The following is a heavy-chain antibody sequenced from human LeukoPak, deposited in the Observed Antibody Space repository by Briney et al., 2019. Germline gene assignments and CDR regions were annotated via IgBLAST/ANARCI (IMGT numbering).Heavy chain of an antibody. J-gene: IGHJ4*02. CDR1: GFTFSSYS. CDR3: GRDVGYGYAMDS. D-gene: IGHD5-18*01. V-gene: IGHV3-48*01. CDR2: ISHGSTRI. Sequence: GGSLRLSCAASGFTFSSYSFNWVRQAPGKGLEWISYISHGSTRIFYADFVKGRFTVSRDDAKDALYLQMNSLRAEDTAVYYCGRDVGYGYAMDSWGQGTLVTVSS.